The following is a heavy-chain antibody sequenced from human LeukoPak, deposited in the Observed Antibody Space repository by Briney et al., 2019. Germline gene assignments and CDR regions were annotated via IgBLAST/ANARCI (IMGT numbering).Heavy chain of an antibody. V-gene: IGHV4-39*01. CDR3: ARHPYYYYGMDV. Sequence: PSETLSLTCTVSGGSISSGSYYWGWIRQPPGKGLEWIGSTYYSGSTYYHPSFKSRVTISVDTPKNQFSLKLSSVTAADTALYYCARHPYYYYGMDVWGQGTTVTVSS. CDR2: TYYSGST. J-gene: IGHJ6*02. CDR1: GGSISSGSYY.